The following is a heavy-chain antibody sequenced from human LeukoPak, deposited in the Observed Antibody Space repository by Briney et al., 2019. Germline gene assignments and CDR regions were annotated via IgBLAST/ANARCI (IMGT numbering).Heavy chain of an antibody. V-gene: IGHV3-30-3*01. Sequence: PGKSLRLSCAASGFTFSSYAMHWVRQAPGKGLEWVALISFDETNKYYADSAKGRFTISRDNSKNTLYLQMNSLRGEDTAVYYCAREVRGTGDLDYWGQGTLVTVSS. D-gene: IGHD7-27*01. J-gene: IGHJ4*02. CDR3: AREVRGTGDLDY. CDR2: ISFDETNK. CDR1: GFTFSSYA.